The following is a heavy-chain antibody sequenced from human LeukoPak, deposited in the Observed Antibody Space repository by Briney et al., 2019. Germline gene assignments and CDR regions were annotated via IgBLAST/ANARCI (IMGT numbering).Heavy chain of an antibody. CDR3: VKDSSSGSYFDY. Sequence: GGSLRLSCSASGFTFSRYAMHWVRQAPGKGLEYVSAISSNGGSTYYADSVKGRFTISRDNSRNTLRLQMSSLRVEDTAVYYCVKDSSSGSYFDYWGQGTLVAVSS. D-gene: IGHD3-10*01. V-gene: IGHV3-64D*06. J-gene: IGHJ4*02. CDR2: ISSNGGST. CDR1: GFTFSRYA.